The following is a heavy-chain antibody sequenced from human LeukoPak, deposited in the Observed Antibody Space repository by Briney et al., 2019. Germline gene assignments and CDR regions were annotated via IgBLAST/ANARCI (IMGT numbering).Heavy chain of an antibody. CDR3: ARDDCSSTSCPKDY. J-gene: IGHJ4*02. CDR2: INPNSGGT. CDR1: GYTFTSYY. Sequence: GASVKVSCKASGYTFTSYYMHWVRQAPGQGLEWMGWINPNSGGTNYAQKFQGRVTMTRDTSISTAYMELSRLRSDDTAVYYCARDDCSSTSCPKDYWGQGTLVTVSS. V-gene: IGHV1-2*02. D-gene: IGHD2-2*01.